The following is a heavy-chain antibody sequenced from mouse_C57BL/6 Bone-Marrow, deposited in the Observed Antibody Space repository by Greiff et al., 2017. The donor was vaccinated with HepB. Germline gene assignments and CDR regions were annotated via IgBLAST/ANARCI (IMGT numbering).Heavy chain of an antibody. CDR2: IDPSDSYT. CDR3: ARRGKGAMDY. CDR1: GYTFTSYW. J-gene: IGHJ4*01. D-gene: IGHD1-1*02. V-gene: IGHV1-59*01. Sequence: VQLQQPGAELVRPGNSVKLSCKASGYTFTSYWMHWVKQRPGQGLEWIGVIDPSDSYTNYNQKFKGKATLTVDTSSSTAYMQLSSLTSEDSAVYYCARRGKGAMDYWGQGTSVTVSS.